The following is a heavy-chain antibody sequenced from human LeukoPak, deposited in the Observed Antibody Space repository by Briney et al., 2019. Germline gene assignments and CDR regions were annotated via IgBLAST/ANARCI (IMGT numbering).Heavy chain of an antibody. CDR2: IKQDGSEK. V-gene: IGHV3-7*01. D-gene: IGHD3-10*01. Sequence: GGSLRPSCAASGFTFSSYWVSWVRQAPGKGLEWVANIKQDGSEKYYVDSVKGRFTISRDNAKNSLYLQMNSLRAEDTAVYYCARDRGVGEAIDYWGQGTLVTVSS. J-gene: IGHJ4*02. CDR3: ARDRGVGEAIDY. CDR1: GFTFSSYW.